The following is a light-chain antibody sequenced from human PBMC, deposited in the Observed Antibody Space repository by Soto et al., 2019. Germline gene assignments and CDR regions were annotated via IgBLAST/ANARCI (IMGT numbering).Light chain of an antibody. CDR1: RSDIGDSNF. V-gene: IGLV2-14*01. CDR2: EVN. J-gene: IGLJ1*01. CDR3: ASFRSGTILV. Sequence: QSALTHPASVCGSPGQSVTISCTGPRSDIGDSNFISWYQHSPGKAPRLLIYEVNNRPSGVSKRFSGSKAGNTASLTISGLLDDDEADYFCASFRSGTILVFGSGTKVTVL.